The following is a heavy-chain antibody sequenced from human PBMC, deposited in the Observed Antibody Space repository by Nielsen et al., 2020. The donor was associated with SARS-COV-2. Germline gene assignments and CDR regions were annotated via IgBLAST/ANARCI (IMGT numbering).Heavy chain of an antibody. J-gene: IGHJ5*02. CDR1: GFTFSSYG. Sequence: GSLRLSCAASGFTFSSYGMHWVRQAPGKGLEWVAVISYDGSNKYYADSVKGRFTISRDNSKNSLYLQMNSLRAEDTVLYHCARGGCSSTSCYTDLLWFDPWGQGTLVTVSS. V-gene: IGHV3-33*05. D-gene: IGHD2-2*02. CDR3: ARGGCSSTSCYTDLLWFDP. CDR2: ISYDGSNK.